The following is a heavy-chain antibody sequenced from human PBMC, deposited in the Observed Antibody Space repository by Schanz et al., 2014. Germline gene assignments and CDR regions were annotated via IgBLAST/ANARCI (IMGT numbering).Heavy chain of an antibody. J-gene: IGHJ4*02. D-gene: IGHD6-13*01. V-gene: IGHV1-69*02. CDR2: IIPILGIA. CDR3: ASSGAGYSSSWDFDY. CDR1: GGTFSTYT. Sequence: QVQLVQSGAEVKKPGSSVKVSCKASGGTFSTYTLSWVRQAPGQGLEWMGRIIPILGIANYAQKFQGRVTSTADKSTTTAYMELSGLRSEDTAVYYCASSGAGYSSSWDFDYWGQGTLVTVSS.